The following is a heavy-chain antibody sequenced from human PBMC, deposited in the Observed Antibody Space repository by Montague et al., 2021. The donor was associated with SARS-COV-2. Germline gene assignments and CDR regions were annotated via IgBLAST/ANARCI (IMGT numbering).Heavy chain of an antibody. CDR3: ARHPLGYCRSTSCYVG. D-gene: IGHD2-2*01. Sequence: TLSLTCSVSGGSINSGSHYWTWIRQPAGKGLEWIGRIWTSGTTKYNPTLKSRVTMSMDTSKKQFSLKLSSVTAADTAVYYCARHPLGYCRSTSCYVGWGQGTLVTVSS. CDR2: IWTSGTT. J-gene: IGHJ4*02. CDR1: GGSINSGSHY. V-gene: IGHV4-61*02.